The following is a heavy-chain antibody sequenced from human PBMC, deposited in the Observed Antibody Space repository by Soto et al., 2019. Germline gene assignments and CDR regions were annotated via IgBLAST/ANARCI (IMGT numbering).Heavy chain of an antibody. CDR1: GFTFSSYG. CDR3: AKVTGSYLADAFDI. CDR2: ISYDGSNK. D-gene: IGHD3-10*01. J-gene: IGHJ3*02. V-gene: IGHV3-30*18. Sequence: GWSLRLSCAASGFTFSSYGMHWVRQAPGKGLEWVAVISYDGSNKYYADSVKGRFTISRDNSKNTLYLQMNSLRAEDTAVYYCAKVTGSYLADAFDIWGQGTMVTVSS.